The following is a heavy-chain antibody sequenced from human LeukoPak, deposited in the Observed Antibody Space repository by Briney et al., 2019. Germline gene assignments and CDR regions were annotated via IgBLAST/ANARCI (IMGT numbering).Heavy chain of an antibody. CDR1: GGSFSGYY. CDR2: INPDGNT. V-gene: IGHV4-34*01. J-gene: IGHJ5*02. CDR3: AKSARYCSTTSCSHRTWFDP. D-gene: IGHD2-2*01. Sequence: PSETLSLTCAVYGGSFSGYYWNWIRQPPGKGLEWIAEINPDGNTNSNPSLKSRVTMSVDTSKNQFTLNLTSVTAADTAVYYCAKSARYCSTTSCSHRTWFDPWGQGTLVTVSS.